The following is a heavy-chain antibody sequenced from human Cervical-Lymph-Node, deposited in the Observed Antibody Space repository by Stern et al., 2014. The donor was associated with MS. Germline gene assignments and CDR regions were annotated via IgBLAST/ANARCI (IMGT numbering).Heavy chain of an antibody. CDR1: EYTHNNYL. Sequence: QVQLVPSGSEVKKPGASVKVSCKASEYTHNNYLIHWVRQAPGQRPDWMGGINPSGATNYAQKVQDRVTMTTDASTSTFYMELSRLRSEDTAVYYCAVRYCSGGRCYSVPDVWGQGTTVIVSS. CDR3: AVRYCSGGRCYSVPDV. CDR2: INPSGAT. J-gene: IGHJ6*02. D-gene: IGHD2-15*01. V-gene: IGHV1-46*02.